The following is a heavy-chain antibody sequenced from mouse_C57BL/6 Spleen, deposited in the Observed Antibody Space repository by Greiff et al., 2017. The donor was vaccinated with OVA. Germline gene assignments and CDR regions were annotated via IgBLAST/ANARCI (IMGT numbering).Heavy chain of an antibody. CDR1: GFSLTSYG. CDR2: IWRGGST. J-gene: IGHJ4*01. V-gene: IGHV2-5*01. D-gene: IGHD1-1*01. Sequence: VKLVESGPGLVQPSQSLSITCTVSGFSLTSYGVHWVRQSPGKGLEWLGVIWRGGSTDYNAAFMSRLSITKDNSKSQVFFKMNSLQADDTAIYYCAKNTPPYYGSSYDYAMDYWGQGTSVTVSS. CDR3: AKNTPPYYGSSYDYAMDY.